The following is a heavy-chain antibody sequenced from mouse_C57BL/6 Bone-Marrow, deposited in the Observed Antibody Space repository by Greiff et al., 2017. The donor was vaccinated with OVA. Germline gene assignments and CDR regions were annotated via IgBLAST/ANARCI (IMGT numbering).Heavy chain of an antibody. J-gene: IGHJ3*01. V-gene: IGHV7-1*01. D-gene: IGHD2-4*01. Sequence: EVKVVESGGGLVQSGRSLRLSCATSGFTFSDFYMEWVRQAPGKGLEWIAASRNKANDYTTEYSASVKGRFIVSRDTSQSILYLQMNALRAEDTAIYYCARSYDSLFAYWGQGTLVTVSA. CDR3: ARSYDSLFAY. CDR2: SRNKANDYTT. CDR1: GFTFSDFY.